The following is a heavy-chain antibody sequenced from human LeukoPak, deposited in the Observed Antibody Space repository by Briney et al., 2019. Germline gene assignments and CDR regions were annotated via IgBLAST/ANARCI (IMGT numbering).Heavy chain of an antibody. D-gene: IGHD3-16*01. V-gene: IGHV3-23*01. CDR1: GGSISSYY. J-gene: IGHJ4*02. CDR2: ISGSGGST. Sequence: ETLSLTCTVSGGSISSYYWSWIRQPPGKGLEWVSAISGSGGSTYYADSVKGRFTISRDNSKNMLYLQMNSLRAEDTAVYYCAKESSMIFDYWGQGTLVTVSS. CDR3: AKESSMIFDY.